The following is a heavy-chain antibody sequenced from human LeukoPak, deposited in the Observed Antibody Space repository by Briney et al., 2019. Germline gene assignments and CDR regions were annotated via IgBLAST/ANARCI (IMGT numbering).Heavy chain of an antibody. D-gene: IGHD4-23*01. J-gene: IGHJ5*02. Sequence: SETLSLTCTVSGGSISSGGYYWSWIRQHPGTGLEWIGYIYYSGSTYYNPSLKSRVTISVDTSKNQFSLKLSSVSAADTAVYYCARVKGMTTVVKGNWFDRWGQGTLVTVSS. CDR1: GGSISSGGYY. CDR2: IYYSGST. CDR3: ARVKGMTTVVKGNWFDR. V-gene: IGHV4-31*03.